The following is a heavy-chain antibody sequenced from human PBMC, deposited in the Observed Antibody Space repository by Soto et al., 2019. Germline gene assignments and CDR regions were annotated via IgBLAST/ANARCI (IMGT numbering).Heavy chain of an antibody. CDR3: ARGLILWFGELSRRGGYYYDMDV. D-gene: IGHD3-10*01. CDR1: GGSFSGYQ. Sequence: QVQLQQWGAGLLKPSETLSLTCAVYGGSFSGYQWGWIRQTPGKGLEWIGEINDSGNINYNPSLKSRVSIFVDTAKKQISLKLSSVTAADTAVYYCARGLILWFGELSRRGGYYYDMDVWGKGTTVTVSS. V-gene: IGHV4-34*01. J-gene: IGHJ6*03. CDR2: INDSGNI.